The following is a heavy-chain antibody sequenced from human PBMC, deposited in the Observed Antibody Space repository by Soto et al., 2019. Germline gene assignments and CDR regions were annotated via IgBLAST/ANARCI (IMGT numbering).Heavy chain of an antibody. CDR2: IIPLLAIE. CDR3: SHEAGHERGFDP. V-gene: IGHV1-69*01. J-gene: IGHJ5*02. CDR1: GVTFSTYD. D-gene: IGHD6-13*01. Sequence: QVQLVQSGAEVKKPGSSVKVSCKASGVTFSTYDISWVRQAPGQGLEWVGGIIPLLAIEHYSDKVQGRFTITADESTSTFCMELSSLRFEDTAVYYCSHEAGHERGFDPWGQGTLVTVSS.